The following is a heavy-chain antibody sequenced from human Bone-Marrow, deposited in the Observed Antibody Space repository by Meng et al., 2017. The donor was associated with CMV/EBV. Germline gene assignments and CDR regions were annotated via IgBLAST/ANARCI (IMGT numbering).Heavy chain of an antibody. CDR2: VNPSGGTT. D-gene: IGHD4-11*01. Sequence: GSAKDSSKASGDIFTSYYMHWVRQAPGQGREWMGIVNPSGGTTSYAQKFQGRVTMTRDTSTSTAYLELSSLRSEDTAVYYCAREVNIATYSLRFMGYWGQGTLVTVSS. CDR1: GDIFTSYY. J-gene: IGHJ4*02. CDR3: AREVNIATYSLRFMGY. V-gene: IGHV1-46*01.